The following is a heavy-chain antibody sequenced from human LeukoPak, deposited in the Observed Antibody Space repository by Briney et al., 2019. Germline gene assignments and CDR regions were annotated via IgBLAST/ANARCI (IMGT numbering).Heavy chain of an antibody. J-gene: IGHJ6*02. CDR1: GFTVSSNY. D-gene: IGHD3-10*01. V-gene: IGHV3-53*04. CDR2: IYSGGST. CDR3: ATDITMVRGAESYYYYGMDV. Sequence: GGSLRLSCAASGFTVSSNYMSWVRQAPVKGLEWVSVIYSGGSTYYADSVKGRFTISRHNSKNTLYLQMNSLRAEDTAVYYCATDITMVRGAESYYYYGMDVWGQGTTVTVSS.